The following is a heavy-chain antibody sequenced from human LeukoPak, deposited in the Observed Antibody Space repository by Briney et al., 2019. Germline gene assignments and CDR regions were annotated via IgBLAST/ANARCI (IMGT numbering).Heavy chain of an antibody. CDR3: AKRASTGSSWYCYYYYYYYMDV. Sequence: GGSLRLSCAASGFTFDDYAMHWVRQAPGKGLEWVSGISWNSGSIGYADSVKGRFTISRDNAKNSLYLQMNSLRAEDTALYYCAKRASTGSSWYCYYYYYYYMDVWGKGTTVTVSS. V-gene: IGHV3-9*01. CDR1: GFTFDDYA. J-gene: IGHJ6*03. D-gene: IGHD6-13*01. CDR2: ISWNSGSI.